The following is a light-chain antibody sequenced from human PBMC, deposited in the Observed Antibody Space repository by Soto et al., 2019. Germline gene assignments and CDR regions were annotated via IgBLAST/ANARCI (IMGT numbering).Light chain of an antibody. CDR2: DAS. V-gene: IGKV1-5*01. CDR1: QSINTW. J-gene: IGKJ4*01. CDR3: QQYDTYPLT. Sequence: DVQMTQSPSSLSASVGDRVTITCRASQSINTWLAWYQQKPGKAPKFLIYDASTLETGVPSRFSGSASGTEFTLTISGLQPEDVASYYGQQYDTYPLTFGGGTRVELK.